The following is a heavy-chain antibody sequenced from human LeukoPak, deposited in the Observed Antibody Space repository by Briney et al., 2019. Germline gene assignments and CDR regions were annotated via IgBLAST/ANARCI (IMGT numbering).Heavy chain of an antibody. D-gene: IGHD6-19*01. CDR3: ARDMYSSGWATYNWFDP. V-gene: IGHV3-21*01. CDR2: ISSSSSYI. Sequence: GGSLRLSCAASGFTFSSYSMNWVRQAPGKGLEWVSSISSSSSYIYYADSVKGRFTISRDNAKNSLYLQMNSLRAEDTAVHYCARDMYSSGWATYNWFDPWGQGTLVTVSS. J-gene: IGHJ5*02. CDR1: GFTFSSYS.